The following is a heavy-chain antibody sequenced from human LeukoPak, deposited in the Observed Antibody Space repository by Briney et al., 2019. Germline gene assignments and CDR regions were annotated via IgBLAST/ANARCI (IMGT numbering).Heavy chain of an antibody. CDR3: ARGRIAVAGSFDY. CDR2: IYYSGST. V-gene: IGHV4-59*01. J-gene: IGHJ4*02. D-gene: IGHD6-19*01. Sequence: PSETLSLTCTVSGGSISSYYWSWIRQPPGKGLGWIGYIYYSGSTNYNPSLKSRVTISVDTSKNQFSLKLSSVTAADTAVYYCARGRIAVAGSFDYWGQGTLVTVSS. CDR1: GGSISSYY.